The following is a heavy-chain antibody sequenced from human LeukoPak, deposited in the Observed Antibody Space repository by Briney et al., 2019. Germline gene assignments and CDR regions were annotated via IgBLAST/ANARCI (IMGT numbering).Heavy chain of an antibody. CDR2: IYYSGCT. Sequence: SETLSLTCTVSGGSISSSSYYWGWIRQPPGKGLEGIGSIYYSGCTYYNPSLKRRVILSVDTSKNQFSLKLRSVNAADTDVYFCARASSTPGSGYYPFDYWGQGTLVTVCS. J-gene: IGHJ4*02. CDR1: GGSISSSSYY. CDR3: ARASSTPGSGYYPFDY. V-gene: IGHV4-39*07. D-gene: IGHD3-3*01.